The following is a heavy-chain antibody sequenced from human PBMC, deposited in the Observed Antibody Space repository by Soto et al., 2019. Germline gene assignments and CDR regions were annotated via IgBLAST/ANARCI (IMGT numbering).Heavy chain of an antibody. Sequence: PSETLSLTCTVSGGSICSYNWSWFRQPPAKGLEWMWDIYYSGSTNYTPSLKSRVNISVDTSKNQFSLKLSSVAAADTAVYHCSRGRLLDYYFYYGMDVWGEGTTVTVSS. V-gene: IGHV4-59*01. CDR1: GGSICSYN. CDR2: IYYSGST. J-gene: IGHJ6*01. CDR3: SRGRLLDYYFYYGMDV. D-gene: IGHD3-22*01.